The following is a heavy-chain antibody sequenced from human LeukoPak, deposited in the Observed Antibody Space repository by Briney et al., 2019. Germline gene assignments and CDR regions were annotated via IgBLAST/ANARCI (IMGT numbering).Heavy chain of an antibody. D-gene: IGHD6-13*01. Sequence: GGSLRLSCAASGFTFSSYGMHWVRQAPGKGLEWVAFIRYDGSNKYYADSVKGRFTISRDNSKNTLYLQMNSLRAEDTAVYYCADPEIALYSSSWSSFFAGGVWGKGTTVTVSS. CDR3: ADPEIALYSSSWSSFFAGGV. CDR2: IRYDGSNK. J-gene: IGHJ6*04. CDR1: GFTFSSYG. V-gene: IGHV3-30*02.